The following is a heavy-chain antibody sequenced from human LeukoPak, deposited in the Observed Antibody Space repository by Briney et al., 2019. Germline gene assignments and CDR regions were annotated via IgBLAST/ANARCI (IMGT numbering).Heavy chain of an antibody. CDR2: IYTSGSA. J-gene: IGHJ2*01. CDR3: ARAYDSRTFDL. V-gene: IGHV4-4*07. D-gene: IGHD3-22*01. Sequence: SETLSLTCTVSGGSISSYYWGWIRQPAGKGLEWIGRIYTSGSANYNPSLKSRVAISIDTSKNQFSLKLRSVTAADTAVYYCARAYDSRTFDLWGRGTLVTVSS. CDR1: GGSISSYY.